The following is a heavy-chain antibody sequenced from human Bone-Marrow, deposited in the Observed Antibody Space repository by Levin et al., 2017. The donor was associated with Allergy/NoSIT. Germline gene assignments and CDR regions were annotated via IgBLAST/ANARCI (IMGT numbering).Heavy chain of an antibody. V-gene: IGHV3-48*02. CDR3: ARDQRNSGTYNNY. CDR1: GFDFSSCS. D-gene: IGHD3-10*01. Sequence: GGSLRLSCTASGFDFSSCSMSWVRQAPGKGLEWISYISSSSSNIRYADSVKGRFTISRDNAKSSLYLEMNSLRDEDTAVYYCARDQRNSGTYNNYWGQGTLVTVSS. CDR2: ISSSSSNI. J-gene: IGHJ4*02.